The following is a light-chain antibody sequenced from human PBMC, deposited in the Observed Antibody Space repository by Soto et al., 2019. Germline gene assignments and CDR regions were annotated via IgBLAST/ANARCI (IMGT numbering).Light chain of an antibody. CDR1: QSISRF. Sequence: DIQMTQSPSSLSASVGDRVTITCRASQSISRFLNWYQQKPGKAPKLLIYAASSLQSGVPSRFSGSGSGTDFTLTISSLQPADFATYYCQQSDSTPLSFGGGTKVEIK. J-gene: IGKJ4*01. V-gene: IGKV1-39*01. CDR2: AAS. CDR3: QQSDSTPLS.